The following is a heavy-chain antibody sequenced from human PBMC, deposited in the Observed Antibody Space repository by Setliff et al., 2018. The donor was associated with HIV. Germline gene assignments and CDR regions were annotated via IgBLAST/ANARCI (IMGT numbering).Heavy chain of an antibody. J-gene: IGHJ6*03. CDR3: AREWRGRYYHYMDV. V-gene: IGHV4-31*03. CDR2: IYYSGSA. CDR1: GGSISSGGYY. D-gene: IGHD3-10*01. Sequence: PSETLSLTCTVSGGSISSGGYYWSWIRQHPEKGREWIGYIYYSGSAYYNPSLKSRVTISLDKSKNQFSLKLTSMTAADTAVYYCAREWRGRYYHYMDVWGKGTTVTVSS.